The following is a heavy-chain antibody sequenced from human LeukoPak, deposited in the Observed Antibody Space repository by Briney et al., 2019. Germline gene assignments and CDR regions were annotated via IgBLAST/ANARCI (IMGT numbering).Heavy chain of an antibody. Sequence: GASVKVSCKASGGTFSSYAISWVRQAPGQGLEWMGGIIPIFGTANYAQKFQGRVTITTDESTSTVYMELSSLRSEDTAVYYCARVVVNPGGSGSFSFDPWGQGTLVTVSS. V-gene: IGHV1-69*05. CDR2: IIPIFGTA. CDR3: ARVVVNPGGSGSFSFDP. CDR1: GGTFSSYA. J-gene: IGHJ5*02. D-gene: IGHD3-10*01.